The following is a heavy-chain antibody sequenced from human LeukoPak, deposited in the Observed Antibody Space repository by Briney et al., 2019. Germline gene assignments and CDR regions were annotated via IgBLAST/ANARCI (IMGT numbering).Heavy chain of an antibody. CDR1: GFTFSRYG. D-gene: IGHD6-19*01. J-gene: IGHJ4*02. CDR3: ARDKSRGWPFDY. CDR2: ILNDGSSK. V-gene: IGHV3-33*05. Sequence: GGSLRLSCAVSGFTFSRYGMHWVRQAPGKGLEWVGVILNDGSSKYYADSVKGRFTIPRDNSKNTLYLQMNSLRAEDTAVYYCARDKSRGWPFDYWGQGTLVAVSS.